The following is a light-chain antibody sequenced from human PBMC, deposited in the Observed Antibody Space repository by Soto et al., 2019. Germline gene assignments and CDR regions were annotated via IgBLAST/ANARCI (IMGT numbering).Light chain of an antibody. CDR1: SNDIGANNY. V-gene: IGLV2-14*01. Sequence: QSALTRPASVSGSPGQSITISCTGTSNDIGANNYVSWYQHHPGKAPKILIYEAANRPSEVSHRFSGSKSANTASLTISGLQAEDEADYFCTSYTSTSTLVFGGGTKLTVL. CDR2: EAA. J-gene: IGLJ2*01. CDR3: TSYTSTSTLV.